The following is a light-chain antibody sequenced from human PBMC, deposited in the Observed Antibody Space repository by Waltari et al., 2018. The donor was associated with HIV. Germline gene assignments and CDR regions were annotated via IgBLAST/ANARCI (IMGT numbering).Light chain of an antibody. CDR2: EVI. CDR1: SSDVGSHNL. V-gene: IGLV2-23*02. CDR3: CSFADTNTWV. Sequence: QSALTQPASVSGSPGQSITISCTATSSDVGSHNLVSWYQHHPGRAPKLIIYEVIKRPSGVAHRFSGSKAGNTASLTISGLQAEDDADYYCCSFADTNTWVFGGGTKLTVL. J-gene: IGLJ3*02.